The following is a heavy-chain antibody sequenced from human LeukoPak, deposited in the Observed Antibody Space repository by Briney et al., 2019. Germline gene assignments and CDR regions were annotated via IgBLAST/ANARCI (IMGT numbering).Heavy chain of an antibody. CDR1: GYTFTSYD. V-gene: IGHV1-8*01. D-gene: IGHD3-22*01. J-gene: IGHJ4*02. CDR2: MNPNSGNT. Sequence: ASVKVSCKASGYTFTSYDINWVRQATGQGLEWMGWMNPNSGNTGYAQKFRGRVTMTRNTSISTAYMEMSSLRSEDTAVYYCARGTYYYDSSGYGSHDYWGQGTLVTVSS. CDR3: ARGTYYYDSSGYGSHDY.